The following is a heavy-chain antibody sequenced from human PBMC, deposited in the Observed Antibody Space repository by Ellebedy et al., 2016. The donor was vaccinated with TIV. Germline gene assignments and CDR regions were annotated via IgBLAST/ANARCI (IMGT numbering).Heavy chain of an antibody. Sequence: GGSLRLXXKASGFSFSTYWMGWVRQAPGRGLEWVAHIGPDGSKQYYVDSVKGRFTISRDNAKNSLFLQMNSLRAEDTAVFYCASSDSYGFDQWGQGTLVTVSS. CDR3: ASSDSYGFDQ. D-gene: IGHD5-18*01. J-gene: IGHJ4*02. V-gene: IGHV3-7*01. CDR2: IGPDGSKQ. CDR1: GFSFSTYW.